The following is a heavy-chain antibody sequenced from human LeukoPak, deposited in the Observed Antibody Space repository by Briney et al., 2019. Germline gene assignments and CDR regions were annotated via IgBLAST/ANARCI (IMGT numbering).Heavy chain of an antibody. CDR1: GFTFSSYE. CDR3: AKVTYGSGTYGAFDS. V-gene: IGHV3-23*01. J-gene: IGHJ4*02. CDR2: ISGSGDYT. Sequence: PGGSLRLSCAASGFTFSSYEMNWVRQAPGKGLEWVSTISGSGDYTYYADSVKGRFTISRDNSKNTMYLQMNSLRAEDTAVYYCAKVTYGSGTYGAFDSWGQGTLVTVSS. D-gene: IGHD3-10*01.